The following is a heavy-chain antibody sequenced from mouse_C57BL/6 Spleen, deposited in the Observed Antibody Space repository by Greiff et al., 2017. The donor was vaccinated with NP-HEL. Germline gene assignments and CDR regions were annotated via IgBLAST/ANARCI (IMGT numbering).Heavy chain of an antibody. CDR1: GYTFTDYY. V-gene: IGHV1-26*01. CDR2: INPNNGGT. J-gene: IGHJ3*01. D-gene: IGHD2-5*01. CDR3: ARSDSNYAWLAY. Sequence: EVQLQQSGPELVKPGASVKISCKASGYTFTDYYMNWVKQSHGKSLEWIGDINPNNGGTSYNQKFKGKATLTVDKSSSTAYMELRSLTSEDSAVYYCARSDSNYAWLAYWGQGTLVTVSA.